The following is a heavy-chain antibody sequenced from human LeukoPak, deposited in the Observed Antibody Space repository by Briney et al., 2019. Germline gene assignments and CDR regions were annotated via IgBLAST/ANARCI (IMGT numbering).Heavy chain of an antibody. D-gene: IGHD1-20*01. V-gene: IGHV3-48*03. J-gene: IGHJ4*02. Sequence: GGSLRLSCAASGYTFSSYAMNWVGQAPGKGLEWVSYISSSGSTIYYADSVKGRFTISRDNAKNSLYLQMNSLRAEDTAVYYCARGPSGGNNLWMDYWGQGTLVTVSS. CDR3: ARGPSGGNNLWMDY. CDR2: ISSSGSTI. CDR1: GYTFSSYA.